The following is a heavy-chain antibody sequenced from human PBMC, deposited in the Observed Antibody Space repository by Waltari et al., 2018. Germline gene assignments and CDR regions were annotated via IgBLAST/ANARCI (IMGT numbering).Heavy chain of an antibody. V-gene: IGHV4-61*02. D-gene: IGHD6-13*01. J-gene: IGHJ4*02. CDR1: GGPISSGSYY. Sequence: QVQLQESGPGLVKPSQTLSLTCTVSGGPISSGSYYWSWIRQPAGKGLEWIGRIYTSGSTNYNPSLKSRVTISVDTSKNQFSLKLSSVTAADTAVYYCARAERAAAGTGPFDYWGQGTLVTVSS. CDR3: ARAERAAAGTGPFDY. CDR2: IYTSGST.